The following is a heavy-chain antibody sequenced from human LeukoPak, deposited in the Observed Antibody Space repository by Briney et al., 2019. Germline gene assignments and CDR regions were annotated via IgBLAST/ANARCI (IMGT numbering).Heavy chain of an antibody. CDR3: ASARGSNYGSLGD. CDR1: GFTFSNYA. J-gene: IGHJ4*02. Sequence: GGSLRLSCAASGFTFSNYAMHWVRQAPGKGLEWVAVISSDGSNKYYADSVRGRFTISRDNSKNTLYLQMNSLRAEDTAVYYCASARGSNYGSLGDWGQGTLVTVSS. V-gene: IGHV3-30-3*01. D-gene: IGHD5-18*01. CDR2: ISSDGSNK.